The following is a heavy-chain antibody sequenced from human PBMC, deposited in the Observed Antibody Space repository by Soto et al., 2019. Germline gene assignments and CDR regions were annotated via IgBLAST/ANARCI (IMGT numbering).Heavy chain of an antibody. Sequence: VGSLRLSCAASGFTFSSYAMHWVRQAPGKGLEWVAVISYDGSNKYYADSVKGRFTISRDNSKNTLYLQMNSLRAEDTAVYYCARGSVPATVTTDVFDYWGQGTLVTVSS. CDR2: ISYDGSNK. V-gene: IGHV3-30-3*01. D-gene: IGHD4-17*01. CDR3: ARGSVPATVTTDVFDY. J-gene: IGHJ4*02. CDR1: GFTFSSYA.